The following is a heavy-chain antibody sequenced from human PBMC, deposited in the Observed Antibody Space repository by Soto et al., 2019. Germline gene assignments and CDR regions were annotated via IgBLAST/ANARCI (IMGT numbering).Heavy chain of an antibody. V-gene: IGHV3-33*01. CDR1: GFTFSRHG. CDR2: IWYDGSRK. Sequence: GGSLRLSCAASGFTFSRHGFHWVRQAPGKGLEWVAVIWYDGSRKYYEESVKDRFTISRDDSKNTLYLQMNSLRVEDTAVYFCARDVGSCRGGSCAPTFDYWGQGTLVTVSS. D-gene: IGHD2-15*01. CDR3: ARDVGSCRGGSCAPTFDY. J-gene: IGHJ4*02.